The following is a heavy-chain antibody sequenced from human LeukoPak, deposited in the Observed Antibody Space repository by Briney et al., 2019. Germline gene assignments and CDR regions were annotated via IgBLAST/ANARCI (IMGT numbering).Heavy chain of an antibody. Sequence: GGSLRLFCVASGFTFNKYSMNWVRQAPGKGLEWLTYSDGSSANIYYADSVKGRFTTSRDNAKNSVYLHMNSLRAEDTAVYYCATYGRDGYRGFYWGQGTLVTVSS. CDR2: SDGSSANI. V-gene: IGHV3-48*04. CDR3: ATYGRDGYRGFY. J-gene: IGHJ4*02. D-gene: IGHD5-24*01. CDR1: GFTFNKYS.